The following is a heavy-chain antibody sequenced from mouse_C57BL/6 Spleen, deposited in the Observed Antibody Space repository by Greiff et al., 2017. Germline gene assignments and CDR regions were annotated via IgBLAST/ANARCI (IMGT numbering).Heavy chain of an antibody. D-gene: IGHD1-1*01. J-gene: IGHJ2*01. CDR2: IHPNSGST. CDR3: ASSMYYGSSYGY. CDR1: GYTFTSYW. Sequence: QVQLQQPGAELVKPGASVKLSCKASGYTFTSYWMHWVKQRPGQGLEWIGMIHPNSGSTNYNEKFKSKATLTVDKSSSTAYMQLSSLTSEDSAVYYCASSMYYGSSYGYWGQGTTLTVSS. V-gene: IGHV1-64*01.